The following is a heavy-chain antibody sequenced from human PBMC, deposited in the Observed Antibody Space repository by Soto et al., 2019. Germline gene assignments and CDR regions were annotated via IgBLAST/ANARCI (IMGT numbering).Heavy chain of an antibody. CDR3: AKDAPGSGWLSDY. CDR2: XNXXGXXX. J-gene: IGHJ4*02. D-gene: IGHD3-22*01. V-gene: IGHV1-46*01. Sequence: ASVKVSCKASGYTFTSYYMHLVRQAPGQGLEGMGXXNXXGXXXXXAXXXQGRVTMTRDTSTSTVYMELSSLRSEEAAVYYCAKDAPGSGWLSDYWGLGTLVTVSS. CDR1: GYTFTSYY.